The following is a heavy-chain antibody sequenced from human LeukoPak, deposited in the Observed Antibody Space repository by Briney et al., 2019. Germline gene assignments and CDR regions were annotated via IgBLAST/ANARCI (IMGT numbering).Heavy chain of an antibody. Sequence: GASVKVSCKASGYTFTGYYMHWVRQAPGQGLEWMGIINPSGGSTSYAQKFQGRVTMTRDTSTSTVYMELSSLRSEDTAVYYCAREGVEYDSSGYYAWFDPWGQGTLVTVSS. D-gene: IGHD3-22*01. J-gene: IGHJ5*02. CDR3: AREGVEYDSSGYYAWFDP. CDR1: GYTFTGYY. V-gene: IGHV1-46*01. CDR2: INPSGGST.